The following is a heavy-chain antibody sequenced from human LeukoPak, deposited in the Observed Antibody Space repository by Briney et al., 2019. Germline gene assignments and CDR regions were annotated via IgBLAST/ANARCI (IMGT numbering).Heavy chain of an antibody. J-gene: IGHJ4*02. CDR2: INHSGNT. CDR3: ARRTRRLPPGVRGSCWYLEYFYY. V-gene: IGHV4-34*01. Sequence: NPSETLSLSCAVYGGSFIGYYWSWIRQPPGKGLEWIGEINHSGNTNYNPSLKSRVTISVDTSKNQFSLKLSSVTAADTAVYYCARRTRRLPPGVRGSCWYLEYFYYWGQGTLVTVSS. CDR1: GGSFIGYY. D-gene: IGHD6-19*01.